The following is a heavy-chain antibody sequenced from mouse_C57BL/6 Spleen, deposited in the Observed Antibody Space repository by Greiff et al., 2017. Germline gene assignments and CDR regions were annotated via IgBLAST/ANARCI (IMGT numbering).Heavy chain of an antibody. D-gene: IGHD3-3*01. CDR3: GMGLGSFDY. V-gene: IGHV5-17*01. J-gene: IGHJ2*01. CDR2: ISSGSSTI. CDR1: GFTFSDYG. Sequence: EVKLVESGGGLVKPGGSLKLSCAASGFTFSDYGMHWVRQAPEKGLEWVAYISSGSSTIYYADTGTGRFTISSDNAKNTLILQMTSLRSEDTAMYYYGMGLGSFDYWGQGTTLTVSS.